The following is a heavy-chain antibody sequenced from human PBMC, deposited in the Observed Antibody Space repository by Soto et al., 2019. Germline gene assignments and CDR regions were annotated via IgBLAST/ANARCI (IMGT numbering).Heavy chain of an antibody. CDR3: ARGLYDYVWGSYRLNAFDI. Sequence: QVQLQQWGAGLLKPSETLSLTCAVYGGSFSDYYWNWIRQPPGKGLEWIGEINHSGSSNYNPSLKSRGTLSVDTSKNQFSLKLSSVTAADTAVYYCARGLYDYVWGSYRLNAFDIWGQGTMVTVSS. V-gene: IGHV4-34*01. CDR2: INHSGSS. CDR1: GGSFSDYY. D-gene: IGHD3-16*02. J-gene: IGHJ3*02.